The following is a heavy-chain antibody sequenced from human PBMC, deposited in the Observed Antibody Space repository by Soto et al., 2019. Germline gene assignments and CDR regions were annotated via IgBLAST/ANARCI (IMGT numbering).Heavy chain of an antibody. Sequence: EVQLLESGGGLVQPGGSLRLSCAASGFTFSSYAMSWVRQAPGKGLEWVSAISGSGGSTYYADSVKGRFTISRDTSKNTQYLQMSSLRAEDTAVYYCAKAYDDFWTNWFDPWGQGTLVTVSS. CDR1: GFTFSSYA. V-gene: IGHV3-23*01. CDR3: AKAYDDFWTNWFDP. J-gene: IGHJ5*02. D-gene: IGHD3-3*01. CDR2: ISGSGGST.